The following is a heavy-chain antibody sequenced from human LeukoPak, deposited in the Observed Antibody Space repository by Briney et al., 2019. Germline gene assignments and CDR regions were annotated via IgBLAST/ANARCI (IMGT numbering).Heavy chain of an antibody. V-gene: IGHV3-72*01. Sequence: GGSLRLSCAASGFTFSDHYMDWVRQAPGKGLEWVGRTRNKANSYTTEYAASVKGRFTISRDDSKNSLYLQMNSLKTEDTAVYYCALYDYGDYDAFDIWGQGTMVTVSS. J-gene: IGHJ3*02. CDR3: ALYDYGDYDAFDI. D-gene: IGHD4-17*01. CDR2: TRNKANSYTT. CDR1: GFTFSDHY.